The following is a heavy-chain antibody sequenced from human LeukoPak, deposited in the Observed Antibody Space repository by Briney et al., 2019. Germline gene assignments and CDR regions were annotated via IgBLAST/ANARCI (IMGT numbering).Heavy chain of an antibody. CDR2: IIPIFGSA. CDR3: PRGLRQYCYHSSGYDY. Sequence: SVQVSCKASGGTFSSYAINWVRQAPGQGLEWMGGIIPIFGSANYAQKLQGRVTITPDTSTSTAYMDLSRLRSDDPALYYFPRGLRQYCYHSSGYDYWGQGTLVTVSS. CDR1: GGTFSSYA. V-gene: IGHV1-69*06. D-gene: IGHD3-22*01. J-gene: IGHJ4*02.